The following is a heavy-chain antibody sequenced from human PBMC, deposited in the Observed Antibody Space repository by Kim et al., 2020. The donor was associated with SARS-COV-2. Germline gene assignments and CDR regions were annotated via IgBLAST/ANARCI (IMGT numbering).Heavy chain of an antibody. CDR3: ARPGQDFGELLYRDYYYYGMDV. V-gene: IGHV1-69*13. CDR2: IIPIFGTA. CDR1: GGTFSSYA. J-gene: IGHJ6*02. D-gene: IGHD3-10*01. Sequence: SVKVSCKASGGTFSSYAISWVRQAPGQGLEWMGGIIPIFGTANYAQKFQGRVTITADESTSTAYMELSSLRSEDTAVYYCARPGQDFGELLYRDYYYYGMDVWGQGTTVTVSS.